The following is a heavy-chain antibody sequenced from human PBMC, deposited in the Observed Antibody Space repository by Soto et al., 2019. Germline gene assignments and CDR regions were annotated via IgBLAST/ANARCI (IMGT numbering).Heavy chain of an antibody. Sequence: QVQLQQWGAGLLKPSETLSLTCGVYGGSFSGYFWSWIRQPPGKGLEWIGEVNNSGSTNYNPSLKSRVTISEDTSKNQFSMRLNSVTAADTAVYYCERVPMRVVADKIQDAFDIWGQVTRFTVSS. J-gene: IGHJ3*02. CDR3: ERVPMRVVADKIQDAFDI. CDR1: GGSFSGYF. D-gene: IGHD2-15*01. V-gene: IGHV4-34*02. CDR2: VNNSGST.